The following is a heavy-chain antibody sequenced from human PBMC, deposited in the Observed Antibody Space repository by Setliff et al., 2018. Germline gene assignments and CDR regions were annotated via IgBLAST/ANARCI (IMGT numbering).Heavy chain of an antibody. CDR3: VRESRSTWYRRDF. CDR1: GGSFSGYH. Sequence: PSETLSLTCAVYGGSFSGYHWSWIRQAPGKGLEWIGSIYHNGTAYYNPSLQSRVAISVDTSKSYFSLDVNSVTAADTAVYYCVRESRSTWYRRDFWGQGTLVTVSS. V-gene: IGHV4-34*01. J-gene: IGHJ4*02. D-gene: IGHD6-13*01. CDR2: IYHNGTA.